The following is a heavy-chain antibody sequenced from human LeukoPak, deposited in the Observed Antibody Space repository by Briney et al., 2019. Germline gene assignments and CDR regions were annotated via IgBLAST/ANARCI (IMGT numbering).Heavy chain of an antibody. D-gene: IGHD3-10*01. CDR2: IYYSGST. V-gene: IGHV4-39*01. CDR1: AGSISSSSYY. Sequence: SETLSLTCTVSAGSISSSSYYWGWIRQPPGKGLEWIGSIYYSGSTYYNPSLKSRVTISVDTSKNQFSLKLSSVTAADTAVYYCARLYGSGSYYFDYWGQGTLVTVSS. J-gene: IGHJ4*02. CDR3: ARLYGSGSYYFDY.